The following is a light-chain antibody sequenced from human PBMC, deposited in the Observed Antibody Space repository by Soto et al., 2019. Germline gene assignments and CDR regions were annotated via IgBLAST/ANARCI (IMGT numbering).Light chain of an antibody. Sequence: DTQLTQSPSARSSSVVNTLHINCXVGQGISSYLNWYRQKPGKVPKLLIYSASNLQSGVPSRFSGSGSGTDFTLSIRSLQPEYIATYYGQRTHTAWLTFGGGTKVDNK. V-gene: IGKV1-27*01. J-gene: IGKJ4*01. CDR3: QRTHTAWLT. CDR1: QGISSY. CDR2: SAS.